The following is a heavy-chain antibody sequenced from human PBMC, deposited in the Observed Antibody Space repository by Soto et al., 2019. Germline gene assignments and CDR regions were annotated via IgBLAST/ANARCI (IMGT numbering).Heavy chain of an antibody. CDR1: GFTLSSDS. V-gene: IGHV3-30-3*01. Sequence: PGGSLILSCAASGFTLSSDSMHWVRQAPGKGLEWVAVISYDGSNKYYADSVKGRFTISRDNSKNTLYLQMNSLRAEDTAVYYCARWDTGDAFDIWGQGTMVTVSS. D-gene: IGHD5-18*01. J-gene: IGHJ3*02. CDR3: ARWDTGDAFDI. CDR2: ISYDGSNK.